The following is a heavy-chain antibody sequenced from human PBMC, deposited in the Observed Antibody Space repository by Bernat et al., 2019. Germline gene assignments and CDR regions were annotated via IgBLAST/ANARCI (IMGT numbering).Heavy chain of an antibody. V-gene: IGHV4-39*01. J-gene: IGHJ4*02. Sequence: QLQLQESGPGLVKPSETLSLTCTVSGGSISSSSYYWGWIRQPPGKGLEWIGSIYYSGSTYYNPSLKSRVTISVDTSKNQFSLKLSSVTAADTAVYYCATQPRRAMAPGEYDYWGQGTLVTVSS. CDR1: GGSISSSSYY. CDR2: IYYSGST. CDR3: ATQPRRAMAPGEYDY. D-gene: IGHD5-18*01.